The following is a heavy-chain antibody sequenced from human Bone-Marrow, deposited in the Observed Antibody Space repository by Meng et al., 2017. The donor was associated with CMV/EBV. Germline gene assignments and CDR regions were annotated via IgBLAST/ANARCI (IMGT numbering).Heavy chain of an antibody. V-gene: IGHV1-69*02. CDR2: IIPILGIA. J-gene: IGHJ3*02. CDR3: ARAGCGGDCYKVDVFDI. D-gene: IGHD2-21*01. Sequence: SVKVSCKASGGTFSSYTISWVRQAPGQGLEWMGRIIPILGIANYAQKFQGRVTITADKSTSTAYMELSSLRSEDTAVYYCARAGCGGDCYKVDVFDIWGQGTMVTVSS. CDR1: GGTFSSYT.